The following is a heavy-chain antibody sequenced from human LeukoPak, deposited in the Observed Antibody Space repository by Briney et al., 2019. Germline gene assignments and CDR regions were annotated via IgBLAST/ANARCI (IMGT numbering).Heavy chain of an antibody. D-gene: IGHD2-15*01. Sequence: PSETLSLTCTVSGGSISSYYWSWIRQPAEKGLEWIGRIYTSGSTNYNPSLKSRVTMSVDTSKNQFSLRLSSVTAADTAVYYCARDSVVVAATSYPDYWGQGTLVTVSS. CDR3: ARDSVVVAATSYPDY. CDR1: GGSISSYY. V-gene: IGHV4-4*07. CDR2: IYTSGST. J-gene: IGHJ4*02.